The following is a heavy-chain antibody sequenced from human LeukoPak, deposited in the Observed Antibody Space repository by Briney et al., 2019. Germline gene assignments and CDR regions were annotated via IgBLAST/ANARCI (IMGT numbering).Heavy chain of an antibody. CDR3: AKDLLSGELGN. V-gene: IGHV3-33*06. D-gene: IGHD7-27*01. J-gene: IGHJ3*01. CDR2: IWYDGSNK. Sequence: GRSLRLSCAASGFTFSSYGMHWVRQAPGKGLEWVAVIWYDGSNKYYADSVKGRFTISRDNFKNTLYLQMNSLRAEDTAVYYCAKDLLSGELGNWGQGTMVTVSS. CDR1: GFTFSSYG.